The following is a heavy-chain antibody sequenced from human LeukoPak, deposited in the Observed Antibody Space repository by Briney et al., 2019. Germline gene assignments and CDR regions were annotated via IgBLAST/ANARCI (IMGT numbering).Heavy chain of an antibody. V-gene: IGHV3-30*18. Sequence: GGSLRLSCAASGFTFSSYGMHWVRQAPGKGLEWVAVISYDGSNKYYADSVKGRFTISRDNSKNTLYLQMNSLRAEDTAVYYCAKGCSSTSCYLDYWGQGTLVAVSS. CDR2: ISYDGSNK. D-gene: IGHD2-2*01. CDR3: AKGCSSTSCYLDY. J-gene: IGHJ4*02. CDR1: GFTFSSYG.